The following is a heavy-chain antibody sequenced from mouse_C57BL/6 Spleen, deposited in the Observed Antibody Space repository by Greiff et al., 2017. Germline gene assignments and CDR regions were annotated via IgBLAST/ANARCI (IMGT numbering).Heavy chain of an antibody. Sequence: VQLQQSGAELVKPGASVKRSCKASGYTFTEYPIHGVKQRSGQGLEWIGWFYPGSGSIKYNEKFKDKATLTADKSSSTVYMELSRLTSEDSAVYFCARHESRYYYGSSSCFAYWGQGTLVTVSA. J-gene: IGHJ3*01. CDR3: ARHESRYYYGSSSCFAY. V-gene: IGHV1-62-2*01. CDR1: GYTFTEYP. CDR2: FYPGSGSI. D-gene: IGHD1-1*01.